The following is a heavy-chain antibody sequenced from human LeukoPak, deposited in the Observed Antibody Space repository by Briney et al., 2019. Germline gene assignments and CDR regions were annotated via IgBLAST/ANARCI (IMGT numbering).Heavy chain of an antibody. CDR3: ASPYCSTTSCSTLHDF. Sequence: GGSLRLSCAASGFTFNNYWMNWVRQAPGKGLEWVANIKQDGAEKYYVDSVEGRFTISRDNAKSSLYLQMNSLRAEDTAVYYCASPYCSTTSCSTLHDFWGQGTLVTVSS. D-gene: IGHD2-2*01. J-gene: IGHJ4*02. CDR2: IKQDGAEK. V-gene: IGHV3-7*01. CDR1: GFTFNNYW.